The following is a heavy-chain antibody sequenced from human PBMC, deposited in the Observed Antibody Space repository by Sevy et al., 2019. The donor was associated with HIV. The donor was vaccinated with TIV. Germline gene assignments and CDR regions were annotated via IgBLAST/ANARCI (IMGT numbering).Heavy chain of an antibody. V-gene: IGHV3-30*04. J-gene: IGHJ4*02. CDR2: VSFDGGNK. Sequence: GGSLRLSCVASGFSFRDYALHWVRQGPGKGLVWVAVVSFDGGNKYYPDSVKGRFTVSRDNSKNTLFLQMDSLRGEDTAVYYCARGPYSSGLRFDYWGQGTLVTVSS. D-gene: IGHD6-19*01. CDR1: GFSFRDYA. CDR3: ARGPYSSGLRFDY.